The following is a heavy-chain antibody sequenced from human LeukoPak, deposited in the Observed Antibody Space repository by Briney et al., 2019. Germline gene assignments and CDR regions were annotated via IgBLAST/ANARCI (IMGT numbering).Heavy chain of an antibody. CDR2: INHSGST. V-gene: IGHV4-34*01. CDR3: AGGIQLWYDY. Sequence: SETLSLTCAVYGGSFSGYYWSWIRQPPGKGLEWIGEINHSGSTNYNPSLKSRVTISIDTSKNQFSLKLSSVTAADTAVYYCAGGIQLWYDYWGQGTLVTVSS. CDR1: GGSFSGYY. J-gene: IGHJ4*02. D-gene: IGHD5-18*01.